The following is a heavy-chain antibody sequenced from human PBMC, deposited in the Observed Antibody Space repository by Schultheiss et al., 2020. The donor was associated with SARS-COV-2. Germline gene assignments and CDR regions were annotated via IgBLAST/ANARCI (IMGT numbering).Heavy chain of an antibody. CDR1: GGSFSGYY. CDR3: ASIAAAGSWGYFDY. Sequence: SETLSLTCAVYGGSFSGYYWSWIRQPPGKGLEWIGSIYTSGSTNYNPSLKSRVTISVDTSKNQFSLKLSSVTAADTAVYYCASIAAAGSWGYFDYWGQGTLVTVSS. V-gene: IGHV4-59*10. J-gene: IGHJ4*02. D-gene: IGHD6-13*01. CDR2: IYTSGST.